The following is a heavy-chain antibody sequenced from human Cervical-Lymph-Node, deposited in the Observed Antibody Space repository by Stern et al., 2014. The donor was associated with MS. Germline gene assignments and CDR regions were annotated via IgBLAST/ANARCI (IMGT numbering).Heavy chain of an antibody. CDR1: GFTFSSYG. J-gene: IGHJ6*02. Sequence: VQLVQSGGGVVQPGRSLRLSCAASGFTFSSYGMHWVRQAPGQGLEWVAVISYDGSNKYYADSVKGRFTISRDNSKNTLYLQMNSLRAEDTAVYYCAKDGSSGYYYYYYGMDVWGQGTTVTVSS. CDR2: ISYDGSNK. CDR3: AKDGSSGYYYYYYGMDV. D-gene: IGHD3-22*01. V-gene: IGHV3-30*18.